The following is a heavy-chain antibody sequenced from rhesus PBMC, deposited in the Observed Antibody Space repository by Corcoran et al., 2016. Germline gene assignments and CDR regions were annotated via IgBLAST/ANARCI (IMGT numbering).Heavy chain of an antibody. J-gene: IGHJ4*01. CDR1: GGSISSNY. CDR3: ARDRYSSWSRWDY. Sequence: QVQLQESGPRLVKPSETLSLTCTVFGGSISSNYWSWIRQPPGKALEWIGRISGRVGGTDSTPSLKSRVTISTDTSKNQFSLKLSSVTAADTAVYYCARDRYSSWSRWDYWGQGVLVTVSS. D-gene: IGHD6-13*01. CDR2: ISGRVGGT. V-gene: IGHV4-160*01.